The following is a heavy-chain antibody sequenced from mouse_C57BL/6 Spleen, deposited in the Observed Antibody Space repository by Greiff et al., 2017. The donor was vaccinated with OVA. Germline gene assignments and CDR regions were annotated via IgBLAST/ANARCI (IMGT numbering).Heavy chain of an antibody. CDR1: GYTFTSYW. Sequence: QVQLQQPGTELVKPGASVKLSCKASGYTFTSYWMHWVKQRPGQGLEWIGNINPSNGGTNYNEQFKSKATLTVDKSSSTAYMQLSSLTSEDSAVYYCARCAYGSGGCFDVWGTGTTVTVSS. CDR2: INPSNGGT. D-gene: IGHD1-1*01. J-gene: IGHJ1*03. V-gene: IGHV1-53*01. CDR3: ARCAYGSGGCFDV.